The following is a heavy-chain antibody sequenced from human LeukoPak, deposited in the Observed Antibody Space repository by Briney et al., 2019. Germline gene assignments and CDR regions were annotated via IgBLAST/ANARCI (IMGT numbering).Heavy chain of an antibody. D-gene: IGHD4-23*01. J-gene: IGHJ4*02. Sequence: GGSLRLSCAASGFIFSDYSISWVRQAPGKGLEWVSAISGNGGTTEYADSVKGRFTISRDNSKNTLHLQMNSLRAEDSAVYYCARDRDYGGRLGYWGQGTLVTVSS. V-gene: IGHV3-23*01. CDR1: GFIFSDYS. CDR2: ISGNGGTT. CDR3: ARDRDYGGRLGY.